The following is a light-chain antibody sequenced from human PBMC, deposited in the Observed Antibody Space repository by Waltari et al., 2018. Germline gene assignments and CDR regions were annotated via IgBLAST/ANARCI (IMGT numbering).Light chain of an antibody. J-gene: IGLJ1*01. CDR2: EVT. CDR3: CSYTGSMYV. V-gene: IGLV2-11*01. Sequence: QSALAQPRSVSGSPGQSVTISCTGTSSDVGGYDYVSWYQQYPGKAPKLMIYEVTKRPAGVPNRFAGSESGITASLTISGLQAEDETYYYCCSYTGSMYVFGTGTEFTVL. CDR1: SSDVGGYDY.